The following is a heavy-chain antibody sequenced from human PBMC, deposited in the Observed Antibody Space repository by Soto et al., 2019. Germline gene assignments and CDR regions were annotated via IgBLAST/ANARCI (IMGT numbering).Heavy chain of an antibody. J-gene: IGHJ4*02. CDR1: GYTFTSYG. D-gene: IGHD6-13*01. V-gene: IGHV1-18*01. Sequence: GASVKVSCKASGYTFTSYGISWVRQAPGQGLEWMGWISAYNGKTNYAQKLQGRVTITTDTSTSTAYMELRSLRSEDTAVYYCAAGYSSSWSDVTIDYWGQGTLVTVSS. CDR2: ISAYNGKT. CDR3: AAGYSSSWSDVTIDY.